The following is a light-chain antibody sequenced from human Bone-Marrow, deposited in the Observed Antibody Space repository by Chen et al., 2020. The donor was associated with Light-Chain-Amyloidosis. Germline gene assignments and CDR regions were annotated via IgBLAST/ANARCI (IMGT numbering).Light chain of an antibody. J-gene: IGLJ1*01. CDR3: SSYTITNTLV. V-gene: IGLV2-14*01. CDR1: SSDVGGDNH. CDR2: KVT. Sequence: QSALTQPASVSGSPGQSITISCPGTSSDVGGDNHVSWYQQHPDKAPKLMIYKVTNRPSWVPDRFSGSKSDNTASLTISGLQTEDEADYFCSSYTITNTLVFGSGTRVTVL.